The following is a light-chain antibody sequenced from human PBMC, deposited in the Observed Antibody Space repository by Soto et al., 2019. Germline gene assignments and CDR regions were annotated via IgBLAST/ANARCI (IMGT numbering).Light chain of an antibody. Sequence: EIVLTQSPGPLSLSPGERATLSCRASQSVTSSYLAWYQQKPGQAPRLLIYGASSRATGIPDRFSGSGSGTDFTLTISRLEPEDFAVYYCQQDGSSPPLSFGGGTKVEIK. CDR3: QQDGSSPPLS. V-gene: IGKV3-20*01. CDR1: QSVTSSY. CDR2: GAS. J-gene: IGKJ4*01.